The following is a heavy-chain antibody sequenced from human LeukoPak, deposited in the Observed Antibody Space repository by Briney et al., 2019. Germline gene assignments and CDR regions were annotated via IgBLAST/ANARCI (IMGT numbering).Heavy chain of an antibody. CDR3: ARDQRYCSSSSCPWEPFDY. CDR2: IWYDGSQK. CDR1: GFTFNTHG. V-gene: IGHV3-33*01. Sequence: PGRSLRLSCAASGFTFNTHGMRWVRQAPGKGLEWVAVIWYDGSQKYYVDSVKGRFTISRDNSKNTLYLQMNSLRAEDTAVYYCARDQRYCSSSSCPWEPFDYWGQGTLVTVSS. J-gene: IGHJ4*02. D-gene: IGHD2-2*01.